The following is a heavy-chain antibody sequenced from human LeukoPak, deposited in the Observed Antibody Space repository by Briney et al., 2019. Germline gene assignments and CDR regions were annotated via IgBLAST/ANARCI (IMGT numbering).Heavy chain of an antibody. CDR3: AKYTAYSTGWPSY. J-gene: IGHJ4*02. D-gene: IGHD6-19*01. CDR1: GFTFDDYG. CDR2: ISGSGGST. Sequence: GGSLRLSCAASGFTFDDYGMSWVRQAPGKGLEWVSTISGSGGSTYYADSVKGRFTISRDNSKNTLYLQMNSLRAEDTAVYYCAKYTAYSTGWPSYWGQGTLVTVS. V-gene: IGHV3-23*01.